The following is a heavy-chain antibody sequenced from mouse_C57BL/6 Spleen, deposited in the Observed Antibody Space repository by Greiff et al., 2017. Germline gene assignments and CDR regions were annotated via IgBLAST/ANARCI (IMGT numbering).Heavy chain of an antibody. V-gene: IGHV7-3*01. J-gene: IGHJ2*01. CDR3: ARSITTVVARYFDY. Sequence: EVMLVESGGGLVQPGGSLSLSCAASGFTFTDYYMSWVRQPPGKALEWLGFIRNKANGYTTEYSASVKGRFTISRDNSQSILYLQMNALRAEDSATYYCARSITTVVARYFDYWGQGTTLTVSS. CDR2: IRNKANGYTT. CDR1: GFTFTDYY. D-gene: IGHD1-1*01.